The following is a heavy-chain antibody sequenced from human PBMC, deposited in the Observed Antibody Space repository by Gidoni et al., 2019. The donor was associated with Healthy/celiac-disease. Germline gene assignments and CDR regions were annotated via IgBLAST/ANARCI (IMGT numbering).Heavy chain of an antibody. CDR2: ISGSGGST. Sequence: EVQLLESGEGLVQPGGSLRLSCAASGFTFRSSAMSWVRRAPGKGLEWVSAISGSGGSTYYADSVKGRFSISRDNSKNTLYLQMNSLRAGDTAVYYCAKAGGIAVAGAGARTEYFQHWGQGTLVTVSS. J-gene: IGHJ1*01. CDR1: GFTFRSSA. D-gene: IGHD6-19*01. V-gene: IGHV3-23*01. CDR3: AKAGGIAVAGAGARTEYFQH.